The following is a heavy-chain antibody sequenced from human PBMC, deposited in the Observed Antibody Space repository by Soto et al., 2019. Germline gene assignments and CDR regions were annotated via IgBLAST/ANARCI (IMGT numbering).Heavy chain of an antibody. D-gene: IGHD3-16*01. V-gene: IGHV1-18*01. CDR3: AMVDVYVTPSPQDV. CDR2: INAYNGNT. CDR1: GYSFTRYG. J-gene: IGHJ6*02. Sequence: ASLKVSCKSSGYSFTRYGIGWARQAPGQGLEWMGWINAYNGNTNYAQNLQGRLTLTTDTSTTTAYMELRSLRSNDTAIYYCAMVDVYVTPSPQDVWGQGTTVTVSS.